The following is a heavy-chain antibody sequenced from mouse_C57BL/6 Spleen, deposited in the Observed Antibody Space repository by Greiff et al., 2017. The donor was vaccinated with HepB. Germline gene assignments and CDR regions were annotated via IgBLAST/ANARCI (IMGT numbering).Heavy chain of an antibody. J-gene: IGHJ4*01. D-gene: IGHD1-1*01. CDR1: GFNIKNTY. CDR3: AGGFYYGSSYRDAMDY. Sequence: EVQLVESVAELVRPGASVKLSCTASGFNIKNTYMHWVKQRPEQGLEWIGRIDPANGNTKYAPKFQGKATITADTSSNTAYLQLSSLTSEDTAIYYCAGGFYYGSSYRDAMDYWGQGTSVTVSS. CDR2: IDPANGNT. V-gene: IGHV14-3*01.